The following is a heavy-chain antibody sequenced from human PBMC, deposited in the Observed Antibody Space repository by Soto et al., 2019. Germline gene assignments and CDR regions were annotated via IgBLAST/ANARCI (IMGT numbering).Heavy chain of an antibody. V-gene: IGHV1-46*01. CDR3: ARDWRAGRRVPAAIAYYYYGMDV. J-gene: IGHJ6*02. CDR2: INPSGGST. Sequence: ASVKVSCXASGYTFTSYYMHWVRQAPGQGLEWMGIINPSGGSTSYAQKFQGRVTMTRDTSTSTVYMELSSLRSEDTAVYYCARDWRAGRRVPAAIAYYYYGMDVWGQGTTVTVSS. CDR1: GYTFTSYY. D-gene: IGHD2-2*02.